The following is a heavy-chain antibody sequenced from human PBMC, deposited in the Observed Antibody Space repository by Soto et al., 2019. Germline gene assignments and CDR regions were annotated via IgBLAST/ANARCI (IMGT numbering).Heavy chain of an antibody. J-gene: IGHJ5*02. CDR2: ISDSGNTI. V-gene: IGHV3-11*01. Sequence: QVQLVESGGGLVKPGGSLRLSCAASGFTFSDDYMRWIRQAPGKGLEWVSYISDSGNTIYYADSVKGRFTISRDNAKKTLYLQMNSLRAEDTAVYDCAREVSNWFDPWGQGNLVTVS. CDR1: GFTFSDDY. CDR3: AREVSNWFDP.